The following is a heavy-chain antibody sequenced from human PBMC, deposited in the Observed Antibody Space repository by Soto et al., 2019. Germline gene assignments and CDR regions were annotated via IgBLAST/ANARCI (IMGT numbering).Heavy chain of an antibody. V-gene: IGHV3-74*01. J-gene: IGHJ4*02. Sequence: EVQLVESGGGFVQPGGSLRLSCAASGCTFSSYWIHWVRQAPGKGLVWLSRINTDGTTTIYADSVKGRFAISRDNARNTVHLQMNSLTAEDTAVYYCARGAFGAYYFDYWGQGTLVTVSS. CDR2: INTDGTTT. CDR3: ARGAFGAYYFDY. CDR1: GCTFSSYW. D-gene: IGHD3-3*01.